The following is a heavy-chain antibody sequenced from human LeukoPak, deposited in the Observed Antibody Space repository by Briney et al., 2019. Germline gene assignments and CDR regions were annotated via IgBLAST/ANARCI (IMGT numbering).Heavy chain of an antibody. J-gene: IGHJ4*02. CDR1: GVSISPFY. CDR2: IHCSGST. CDR3: ARVASSVMDY. Sequence: SETLSLTCTVSGVSISPFYWSWIRQPPGKGLEWIGYIHCSGSTNYNPSLKSRVTISLDTSKNQFSLKMTSVTTADTAVYYCARVASSVMDYWGQGILVTVSS. V-gene: IGHV4-59*01. D-gene: IGHD2-8*01.